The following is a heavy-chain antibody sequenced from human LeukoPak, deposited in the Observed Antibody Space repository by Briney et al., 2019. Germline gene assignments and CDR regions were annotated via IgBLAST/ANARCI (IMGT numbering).Heavy chain of an antibody. J-gene: IGHJ4*02. CDR2: MNPNSGNT. D-gene: IGHD3-22*01. CDR1: GYTFTSYD. Sequence: ASVKVSCKASGYTFTSYDINWVRQATGQGLEWMGWMNPNSGNTGYAQKFQGRVTMTRNTSISTAYMELRSLRSDDTAVYYCARDRAGYYDSSGHVDYWGQGTLVTVSS. V-gene: IGHV1-8*01. CDR3: ARDRAGYYDSSGHVDY.